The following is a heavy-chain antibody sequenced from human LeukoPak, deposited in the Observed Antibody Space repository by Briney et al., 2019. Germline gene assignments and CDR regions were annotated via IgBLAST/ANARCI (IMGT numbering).Heavy chain of an antibody. V-gene: IGHV3-23*01. J-gene: IGHJ1*01. CDR3: AKDLSVAGYDSSGYLFQH. D-gene: IGHD3-22*01. CDR1: GFTFSSYA. Sequence: PGGSLRLSCAASGFTFSSYAMSWGRQAPGKGLEWVSAISGSGGSTYYADSVKGRFTISRDNSKNTLYLQMNSLRAEDTAVYYCAKDLSVAGYDSSGYLFQHWGQGTLVTVSS. CDR2: ISGSGGST.